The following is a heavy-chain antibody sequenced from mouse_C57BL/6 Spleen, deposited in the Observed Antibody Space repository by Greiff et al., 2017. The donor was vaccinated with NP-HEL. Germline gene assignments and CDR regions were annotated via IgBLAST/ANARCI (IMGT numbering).Heavy chain of an antibody. CDR2: IDPSGSYT. CDR1: GYTFTSYW. D-gene: IGHD1-1*01. Sequence: QVQLQQPGAELVRPGTSVKLSCKASGYTFTSYWMHWVKQRPGQGLEWIGVIDPSGSYTNYNQKFKGKATLTVDTSSSTAYMQLSSLTSEDSAVYYCARGPTVVATCDYWGQGTTLTVSS. CDR3: ARGPTVVATCDY. J-gene: IGHJ2*01. V-gene: IGHV1-59*01.